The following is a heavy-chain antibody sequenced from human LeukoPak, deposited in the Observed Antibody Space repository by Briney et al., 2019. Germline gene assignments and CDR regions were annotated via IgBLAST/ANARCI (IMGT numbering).Heavy chain of an antibody. CDR2: INPSGGST. CDR3: ARRNGRFGEEKIDY. CDR1: GYTFTSYY. V-gene: IGHV1-46*01. Sequence: ASVRVSCKASGYTFTSYYMHWVRQAPGHGLEWMGIINPSGGSTSYAQKFRGRVTMTRDTSTSTVYMELSSLRSEDTAVYYCARRNGRFGEEKIDYWGQGTLVTVSS. D-gene: IGHD3-10*01. J-gene: IGHJ4*02.